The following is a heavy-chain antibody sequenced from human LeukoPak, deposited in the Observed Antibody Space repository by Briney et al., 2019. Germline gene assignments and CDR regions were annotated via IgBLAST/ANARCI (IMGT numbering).Heavy chain of an antibody. CDR3: ARGHYGLDV. CDR2: ITNSGTYT. CDR1: GFTFSDHY. Sequence: GGSLRLSCAASGFTFSDHYMSWIRQAPGKGLEWVSYITNSGTYTNHPDSVRGRFTISRDNAQSSLYLQMNSLRPEDTAIYYCARGHYGLDVWGQGTTVTVSS. J-gene: IGHJ6*02. V-gene: IGHV3-11*05.